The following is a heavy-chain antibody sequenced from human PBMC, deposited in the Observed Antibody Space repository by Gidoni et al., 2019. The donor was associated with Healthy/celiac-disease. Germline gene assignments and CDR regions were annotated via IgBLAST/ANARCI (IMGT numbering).Heavy chain of an antibody. D-gene: IGHD6-19*01. CDR2: INPSGGST. J-gene: IGHJ3*02. CDR3: ARVRYSSGWKDAFDI. Sequence: QVHLVQSGAEVKKPGASVKVSCRALGYTFPSYYMHWVRQAPGQGLEWMGIINPSGGSTSYAQKFQGRVTMTRDTSTSTVYMELSSLRSEDTAVYYCARVRYSSGWKDAFDIWGQGTMVTVSS. CDR1: GYTFPSYY. V-gene: IGHV1-46*01.